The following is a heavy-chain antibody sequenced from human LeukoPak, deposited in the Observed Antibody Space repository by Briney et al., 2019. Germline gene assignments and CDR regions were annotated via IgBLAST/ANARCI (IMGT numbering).Heavy chain of an antibody. D-gene: IGHD6-13*01. Sequence: GGSLRLSCAASGFTFSTYGMHWVRQAPGKGLEWVAVISYDGSNEYYADSVKGRFTISRDNSKNTLSLQMNSLRAEDTAVYYCAKDRYSGLNTIDYWGQGTLVTVSS. CDR3: AKDRYSGLNTIDY. CDR2: ISYDGSNE. V-gene: IGHV3-30*18. CDR1: GFTFSTYG. J-gene: IGHJ4*02.